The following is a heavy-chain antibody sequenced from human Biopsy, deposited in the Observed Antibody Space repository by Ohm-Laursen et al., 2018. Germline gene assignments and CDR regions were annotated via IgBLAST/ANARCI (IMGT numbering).Heavy chain of an antibody. D-gene: IGHD1-14*01. CDR2: IYYSGTT. CDR3: ARDRDRRGWFDP. CDR1: GGSVSSGGFY. J-gene: IGHJ5*02. V-gene: IGHV4-31*01. Sequence: SQTLSLTCTVSGGSVSSGGFYWSWIRQHPGKGLEWIGYIYYSGTTYYNPSLKSLVTISVDTSKNQFSLKLRSVTAADTAVYYCARDRDRRGWFDPWGQGTLVTVSS.